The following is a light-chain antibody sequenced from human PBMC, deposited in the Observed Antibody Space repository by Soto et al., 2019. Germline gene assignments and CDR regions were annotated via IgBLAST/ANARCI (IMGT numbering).Light chain of an antibody. CDR2: EVS. V-gene: IGLV2-14*01. CDR1: SNDVGGYNR. CDR3: SSYTYGKTYVV. Sequence: QSVLTQPASVFGSPGQSITISCTGTSNDVGGYNRVSWYQQPPGKVPKLIIYEVSNRPSGTSSRFSGSKSGNTASLTISGLQAEDEADYFCSSYTYGKTYVVFGGGTKLTVL. J-gene: IGLJ2*01.